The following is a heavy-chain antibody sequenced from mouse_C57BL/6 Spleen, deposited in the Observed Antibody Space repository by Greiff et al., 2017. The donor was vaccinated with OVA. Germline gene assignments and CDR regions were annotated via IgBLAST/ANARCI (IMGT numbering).Heavy chain of an antibody. D-gene: IGHD1-1*01. CDR1: GFNIKDYY. CDR2: IDPEDGEN. Sequence: VQLQQSGAELVKPGASVKLSCTASGFNIKDYYMHWVKQRTEQGLEWIGRIDPEDGENKYAPKFQGKATITADTSSNTAYLQLSSLTSEDTAVYYCASHYYGSHFDYWGQGTTLTVSS. J-gene: IGHJ2*01. CDR3: ASHYYGSHFDY. V-gene: IGHV14-2*01.